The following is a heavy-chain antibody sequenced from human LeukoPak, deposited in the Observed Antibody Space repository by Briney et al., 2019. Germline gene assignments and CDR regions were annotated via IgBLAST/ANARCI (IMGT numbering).Heavy chain of an antibody. J-gene: IGHJ6*03. Sequence: PGGSLRLFCAASAFTVSSNYMSWVRQAPGKGLEWVSVIYSGGSTYYADSVKGRFTISRDNSKNTLYLQMNSLRAEDTAVYYCATSLWGGGYSYMDVWGKGTTVTVSS. CDR1: AFTVSSNY. D-gene: IGHD3-16*01. V-gene: IGHV3-53*01. CDR3: ATSLWGGGYSYMDV. CDR2: IYSGGST.